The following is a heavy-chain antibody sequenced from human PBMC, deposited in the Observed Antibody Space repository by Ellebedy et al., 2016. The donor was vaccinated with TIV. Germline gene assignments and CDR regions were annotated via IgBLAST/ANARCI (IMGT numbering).Heavy chain of an antibody. Sequence: GESLKISXAASGFTFSSYAMSWVRQAPGKGLEWVSAISGSGGSTYYADSVKGRFTISRDNSKNTLYLQMNSLRAEDTAVYYCAKADDSSGYYYVAGGHDYWGQGTLVTVSS. D-gene: IGHD3-22*01. CDR3: AKADDSSGYYYVAGGHDY. V-gene: IGHV3-23*01. CDR1: GFTFSSYA. CDR2: ISGSGGST. J-gene: IGHJ4*02.